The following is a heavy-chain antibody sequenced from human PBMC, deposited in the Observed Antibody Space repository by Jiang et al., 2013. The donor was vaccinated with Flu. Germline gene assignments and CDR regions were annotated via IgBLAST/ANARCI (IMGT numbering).Heavy chain of an antibody. CDR2: ISAYNGNT. CDR3: ARAHYDYVWGSYRYPSRAENWFDP. J-gene: IGHJ5*02. D-gene: IGHD3-16*02. Sequence: GAEVKKPGASVKVSCKASGYTFTSYGISWVRQAPGQGLEWMGWISAYNGNTNYAQKLQSRVTMTTDTSTSTAYMELRSLRSDDTAVYYCARAHYDYVWGSYRYPSRAENWFDPWGQGTLVTVSS. CDR1: GYTFTSYG. V-gene: IGHV1-18*04.